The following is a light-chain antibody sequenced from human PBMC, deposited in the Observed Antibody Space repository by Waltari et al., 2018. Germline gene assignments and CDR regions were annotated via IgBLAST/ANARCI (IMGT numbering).Light chain of an antibody. CDR2: AAS. J-gene: IGKJ2*01. CDR1: QGIRNF. CDR3: QHYDGFPYT. V-gene: IGKV1-16*01. Sequence: DIQMTQSPSSLSASVGDTVTITFRASQGIRNFLVWFQQHPGKPPKSLIYAASTLQDGVPSRFSGRGSGTDFTLTISSLQPEDFATYYCQHYDGFPYTFGQGTRVDI.